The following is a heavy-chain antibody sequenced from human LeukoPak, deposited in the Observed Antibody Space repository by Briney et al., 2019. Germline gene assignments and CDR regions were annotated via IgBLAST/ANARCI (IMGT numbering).Heavy chain of an antibody. V-gene: IGHV4-4*09. D-gene: IGHD6-13*01. J-gene: IGHJ5*02. CDR2: IYTSGST. Sequence: SETLSLTCTVSGGSISSYYWSWIRQPPGKGLEWIGYIYTSGSTNYNPSLKSRVTISVDTSKNQFSLKLSSVTAADTAVYYCVRHIKPQLAINWFDPWGQGTLVTVSS. CDR1: GGSISSYY. CDR3: VRHIKPQLAINWFDP.